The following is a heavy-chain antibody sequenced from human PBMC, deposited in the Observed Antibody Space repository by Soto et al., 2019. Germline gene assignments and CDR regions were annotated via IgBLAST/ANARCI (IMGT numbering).Heavy chain of an antibody. V-gene: IGHV1-18*01. CDR3: ARVKAAAGWGLNCFDP. Sequence: ASVKVSCKASGYTFTSYGISWVRQAPGQGLEWTGWISAYNGNTNYAQKLQGRVTMTTDTSTSTAYMELRSLRSDDTAVYYCARVKAAAGWGLNCFDPWGKGTLVTVSS. D-gene: IGHD6-13*01. CDR1: GYTFTSYG. CDR2: ISAYNGNT. J-gene: IGHJ5*02.